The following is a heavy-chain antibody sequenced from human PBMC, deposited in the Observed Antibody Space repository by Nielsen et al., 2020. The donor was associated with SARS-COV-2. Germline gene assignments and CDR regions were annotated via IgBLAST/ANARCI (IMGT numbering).Heavy chain of an antibody. D-gene: IGHD3-10*01. V-gene: IGHV3-30*03. CDR3: ARLTPDYYGSATYYNRLGYHYYFYMDV. CDR2: ISYDGSNK. Sequence: WLRQPPGKGLEWVAVISYDGSNKYYADSVKGRFTISRDNSKNTLYLQMNSLRAEDTAVYYCARLTPDYYGSATYYNRLGYHYYFYMDVWGNGTMVTVSS. J-gene: IGHJ6*03.